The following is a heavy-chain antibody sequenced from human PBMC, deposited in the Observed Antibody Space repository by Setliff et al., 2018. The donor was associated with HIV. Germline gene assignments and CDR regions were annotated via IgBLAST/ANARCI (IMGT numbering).Heavy chain of an antibody. Sequence: SETLSLTCTVSGGSISSSNWWSWVRQPPGKGLEWIGEIYHSGSTNYNPSLKSRVTISVDTSKNQFSLKLSSVTAADTAVYYCARHDGMKAARRYNNDYMDVWGKGTTVTVSS. CDR3: ARHDGMKAARRYNNDYMDV. V-gene: IGHV4-4*02. D-gene: IGHD6-6*01. J-gene: IGHJ6*03. CDR1: GGSISSSNW. CDR2: IYHSGST.